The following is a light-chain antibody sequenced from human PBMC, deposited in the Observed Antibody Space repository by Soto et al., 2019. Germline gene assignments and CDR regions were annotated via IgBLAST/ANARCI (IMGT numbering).Light chain of an antibody. CDR3: QQYGSSSWT. CDR1: QFVSSN. Sequence: DIVMTQAPATLSVSPGERATLSCRASQFVSSNLAWYQQKPGQAPRLLIYGASTRATGIPARFSGSGSGTEFTLTISNLQSEDFAVYYCQQYGSSSWTFGQGTKVDI. V-gene: IGKV3D-15*01. CDR2: GAS. J-gene: IGKJ1*01.